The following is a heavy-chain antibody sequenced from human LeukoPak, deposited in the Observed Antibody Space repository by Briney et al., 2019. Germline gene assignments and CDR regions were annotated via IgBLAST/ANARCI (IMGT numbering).Heavy chain of an antibody. CDR1: GGSISSSSYY. Sequence: SETLSLTCTVSGGSISSSSYYWGWIRQPPGKGLEWIGSIYYSGSTYYNPSLKSRVTISVDMSKNQFSLKLSSVTAADTAVYYCARGRSVVTATFDYWGQGTLVTVSS. D-gene: IGHD2-21*02. CDR2: IYYSGST. J-gene: IGHJ4*02. V-gene: IGHV4-39*01. CDR3: ARGRSVVTATFDY.